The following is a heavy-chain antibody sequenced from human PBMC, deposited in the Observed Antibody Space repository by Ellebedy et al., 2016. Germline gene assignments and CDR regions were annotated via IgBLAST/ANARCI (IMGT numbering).Heavy chain of an antibody. CDR1: GLTFSNYA. Sequence: GGSLRLXXPASGLTFSNYAMHWVRQAPGEGLEWVAVISYDGGNVYYADSVKGRFTISRDNSKNTLYLQMDSLRAEDTAVYYCARGHSGGYLASNSDYWGQGTLVTVSS. V-gene: IGHV3-30-3*01. CDR2: ISYDGGNV. J-gene: IGHJ4*02. CDR3: ARGHSGGYLASNSDY. D-gene: IGHD3-22*01.